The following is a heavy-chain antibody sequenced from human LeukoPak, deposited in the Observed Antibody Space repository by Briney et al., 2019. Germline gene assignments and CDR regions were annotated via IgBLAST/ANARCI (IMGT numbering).Heavy chain of an antibody. J-gene: IGHJ4*02. CDR1: GYTFTSYD. Sequence: ASVKVSCKASGYTFTSYDINWVRQATGQGLEWMGWMNPNSGNTNYAQKLQGRVTMTTDTSTSTAYMELRSLRSDDTAVYYCARVVVVAATPPDYWGQGTLVTVSS. V-gene: IGHV1-18*01. D-gene: IGHD2-15*01. CDR2: MNPNSGNT. CDR3: ARVVVVAATPPDY.